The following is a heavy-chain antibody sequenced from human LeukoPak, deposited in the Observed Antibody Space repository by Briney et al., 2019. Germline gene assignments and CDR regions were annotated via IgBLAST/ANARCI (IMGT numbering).Heavy chain of an antibody. CDR3: ARVGVPAAMGYYYYYMDV. CDR2: FIAYNVNT. Sequence: ASVKVSCKPSRYTFTSYGLSWVRQAPGQGLEWMGWFIAYNVNTNHAQNLQGRVTMTTDTSTSTAYMELRSLRSEDTAVYYCARVGVPAAMGYYYYYMDVWGKGTTVTVSS. V-gene: IGHV1-18*01. J-gene: IGHJ6*03. D-gene: IGHD2-2*01. CDR1: RYTFTSYG.